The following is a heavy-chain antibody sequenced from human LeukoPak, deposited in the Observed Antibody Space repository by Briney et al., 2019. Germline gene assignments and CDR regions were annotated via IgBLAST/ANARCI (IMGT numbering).Heavy chain of an antibody. V-gene: IGHV3-23*01. J-gene: IGHJ4*02. D-gene: IGHD3-22*01. CDR1: GFTFGSYA. CDR3: AKGTTRGDSSGFDY. CDR2: ISGRGGSP. Sequence: PGGSLRLSCAASGFTFGSYAMSWVRQAPGKGLEWVSTISGRGGSPYYADSVKGRFTISRDNSKNTLYLQMNSLRAEDTAVYYCAKGTTRGDSSGFDYWGQGTLVTVSS.